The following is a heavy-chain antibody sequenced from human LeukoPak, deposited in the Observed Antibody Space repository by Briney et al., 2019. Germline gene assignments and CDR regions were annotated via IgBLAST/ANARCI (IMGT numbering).Heavy chain of an antibody. CDR3: ARTLSWTTESYYYMDV. J-gene: IGHJ6*03. V-gene: IGHV1-8*01. Sequence: ASVTVSCKASGYTFTSYDVNWVRQAPGQGLEWLGWMNPNSGNTGYAQNFQGRVTMTMNTSITTAYMELSSLRSEDTAVYYCARTLSWTTESYYYMDVWGKGTTVTVSS. CDR2: MNPNSGNT. D-gene: IGHD3/OR15-3a*01. CDR1: GYTFTSYD.